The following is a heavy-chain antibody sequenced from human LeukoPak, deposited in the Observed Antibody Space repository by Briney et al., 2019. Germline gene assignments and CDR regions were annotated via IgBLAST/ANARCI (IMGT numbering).Heavy chain of an antibody. D-gene: IGHD6-6*01. V-gene: IGHV3-23*01. Sequence: GGSLRLSCAASGFTFSSYAMSWVRQAPGKGLEWVSAISGSGGSTYYADSVKGRFTISRDNAKNSLYLQMNSLRAEDTAVYYCARVRYSSSSGRRTMDAFDIWGQGTMVTVSS. CDR2: ISGSGGST. J-gene: IGHJ3*02. CDR3: ARVRYSSSSGRRTMDAFDI. CDR1: GFTFSSYA.